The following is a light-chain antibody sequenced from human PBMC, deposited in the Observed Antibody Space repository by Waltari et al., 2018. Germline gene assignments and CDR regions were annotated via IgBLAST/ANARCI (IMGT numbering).Light chain of an antibody. CDR3: QVWDANTDPGV. CDR1: NIERKS. V-gene: IGLV3-21*04. J-gene: IGLJ1*01. Sequence: SYVLTQPPSVSVAPGKTARITCGGNNIERKSVQWYQQKPGQAPILVISYDSHRPPGIPERFSGSNSGNTATLTISRVEAGDEADYYCQVWDANTDPGVFGTGTEVTVL. CDR2: YDS.